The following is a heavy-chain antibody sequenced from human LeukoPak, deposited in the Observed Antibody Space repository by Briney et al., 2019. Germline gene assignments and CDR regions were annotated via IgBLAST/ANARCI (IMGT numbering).Heavy chain of an antibody. CDR3: ARGRAIFGAPRKGAFGI. J-gene: IGHJ3*02. Sequence: SETLSLTCAVYGGSFSGYYWSWIRQPPGKGLEWIGEINHSGSTNYNPSLKSRVTISVDTSKNQFSLKLSSVTAADTAVYYCARGRAIFGAPRKGAFGIWGQGTMVTVSS. D-gene: IGHD3-3*01. CDR1: GGSFSGYY. V-gene: IGHV4-34*01. CDR2: INHSGST.